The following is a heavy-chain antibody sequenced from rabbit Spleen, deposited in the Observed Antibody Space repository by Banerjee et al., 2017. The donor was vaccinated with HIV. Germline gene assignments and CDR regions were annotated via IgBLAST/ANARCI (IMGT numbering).Heavy chain of an antibody. CDR2: IYNGGGST. CDR1: GFSFSGSYY. D-gene: IGHD1-1*01. J-gene: IGHJ3*01. V-gene: IGHV1S45*01. Sequence: QEQLEESGGDLVKPGASLTLTCTASGFSFSGSYYRCWVRQAPGKGLEWIACIYNGGGSTYPASWVNGRFTISKTSSTTVTLQMTSLTAADTATYFCARDTSSSFSSYGMDLWGQGTLVTVS. CDR3: ARDTSSSFSSYGMDL.